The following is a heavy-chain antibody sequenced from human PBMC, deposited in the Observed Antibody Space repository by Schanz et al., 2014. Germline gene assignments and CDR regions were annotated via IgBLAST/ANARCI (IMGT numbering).Heavy chain of an antibody. D-gene: IGHD1-26*01. CDR2: ISGGGGTT. Sequence: EVHLLESGGGLVPPGGSLRLSCAASGFNFSDYAMCWVRQAPGKGLEWVSAISGGGGTTYYTDSVKGRFTISRDNSKSTLYLQMNSLRAADTAVYYCARVPEPGWFDPWGQGTLVTVSS. V-gene: IGHV3-23*01. CDR1: GFNFSDYA. J-gene: IGHJ5*02. CDR3: ARVPEPGWFDP.